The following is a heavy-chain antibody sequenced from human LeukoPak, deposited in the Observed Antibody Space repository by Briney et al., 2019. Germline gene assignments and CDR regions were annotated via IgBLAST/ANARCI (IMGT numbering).Heavy chain of an antibody. Sequence: GGSLRLSCAASGFTFSSYAMSWVRQAPGKGLEWVSAISGSGGSTYYAASVKGRFTISRDNSKNTLYLQMNSLRAEDTAVYYGAKDFPYSSGFDYWGQGTLVTVSS. J-gene: IGHJ4*02. D-gene: IGHD3-22*01. CDR2: ISGSGGST. CDR1: GFTFSSYA. CDR3: AKDFPYSSGFDY. V-gene: IGHV3-23*01.